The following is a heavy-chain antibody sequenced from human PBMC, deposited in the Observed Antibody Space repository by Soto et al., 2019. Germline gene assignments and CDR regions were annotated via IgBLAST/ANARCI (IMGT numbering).Heavy chain of an antibody. J-gene: IGHJ6*02. V-gene: IGHV4-39*01. Sequence: QLQLQESGPGLVKPSETLSLTCTVSGGSISSSTYYWGWIRQPPGKGLEWIATIYYSGSTYYNPSLKSRVTISVDTSKNQFAVKLSSVTAADTTVYYCSKTDYYYYGMDVWGQGTSVTVS. CDR3: SKTDYYYYGMDV. CDR1: GGSISSSTYY. CDR2: IYYSGST.